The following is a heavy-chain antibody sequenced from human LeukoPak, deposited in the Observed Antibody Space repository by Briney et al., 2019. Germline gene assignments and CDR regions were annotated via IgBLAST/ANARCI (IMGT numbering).Heavy chain of an antibody. CDR1: GGSVSSSSYY. V-gene: IGHV4-39*01. D-gene: IGHD1-26*01. CDR2: TFHIGST. Sequence: KPSETLSLTCTVSGGSVSSSSYYWGWIRQPPGKGLEWIGNTFHIGSTYFNPSLKSRVTISVDTSKNQFSLKLSSVTAADTAVYYCARHSITVGAFDIWGQGTMVTVSS. CDR3: ARHSITVGAFDI. J-gene: IGHJ3*02.